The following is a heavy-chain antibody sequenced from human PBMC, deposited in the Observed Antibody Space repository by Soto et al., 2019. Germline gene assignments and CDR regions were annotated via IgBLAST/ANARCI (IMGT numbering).Heavy chain of an antibody. CDR2: ISAYNGNT. CDR3: ARDYFGYDILTGYIDY. CDR1: GYTFTSYG. D-gene: IGHD3-9*01. V-gene: IGHV1-18*01. J-gene: IGHJ4*02. Sequence: ASVKVSCKASGYTFTSYGISWVRQAPGQGLEWMGWISAYNGNTNYAQKLQGRVTMTTDTSTSTAYMELRSLRSDDTAVYYCARDYFGYDILTGYIDYWGQGTLVTVSS.